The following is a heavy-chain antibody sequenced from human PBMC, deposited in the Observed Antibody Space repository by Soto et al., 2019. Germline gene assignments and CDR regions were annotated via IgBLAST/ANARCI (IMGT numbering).Heavy chain of an antibody. J-gene: IGHJ6*03. CDR1: GFTFSSYA. CDR3: AKALVATKVSVYYYYYMDV. CDR2: ISGSGGST. D-gene: IGHD5-12*01. Sequence: GGSLRLSCAASGFTFSSYAMSWVRQAPGKGLEWVSAISGSGGSTYYADSVKGRFTISRDNSKNTLYLQMNSLRAEDTAVYYCAKALVATKVSVYYYYYMDVWGKGTTVTVSS. V-gene: IGHV3-23*01.